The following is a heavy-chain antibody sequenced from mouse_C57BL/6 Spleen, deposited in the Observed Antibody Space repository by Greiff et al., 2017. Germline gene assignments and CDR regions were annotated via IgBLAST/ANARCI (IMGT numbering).Heavy chain of an antibody. Sequence: EVQVVESGPGLVKPSQSLSLTCSVTGYSITSGYYWNWIRQFPGNKLEWMGYISYDGSNNYNPSLKNRISITRDTSTNQFFLKLNSVTTEDTATYYCARGDGGFDYWGQGTTLTVSS. CDR1: GYSITSGYY. J-gene: IGHJ2*01. CDR3: ARGDGGFDY. D-gene: IGHD3-3*01. CDR2: ISYDGSN. V-gene: IGHV3-6*01.